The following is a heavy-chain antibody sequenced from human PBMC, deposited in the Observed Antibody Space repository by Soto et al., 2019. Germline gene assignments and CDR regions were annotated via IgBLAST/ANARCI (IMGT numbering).Heavy chain of an antibody. J-gene: IGHJ4*02. Sequence: GGSLRLSCAASGFSFSSYAMSWVRQAPGKGLEWVSTISSSGSSTYYADSVKGRFTISRDNSKNTLYLQMNSLRAEDTAMYYCAVRAAAGYFDYWGQGTLVTVSS. CDR2: ISSSGSST. D-gene: IGHD6-13*01. CDR3: AVRAAAGYFDY. V-gene: IGHV3-23*01. CDR1: GFSFSSYA.